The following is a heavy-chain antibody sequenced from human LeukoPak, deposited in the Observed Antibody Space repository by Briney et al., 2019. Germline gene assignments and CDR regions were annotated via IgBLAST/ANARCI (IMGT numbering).Heavy chain of an antibody. CDR2: ISGSGGNT. D-gene: IGHD1-7*01. Sequence: PGGSLRVSSAPSEFTLRSYTMRWVRQAPGKGLEWVSTISGSGGNTYYADSVKGRFTISRDNSKNTLYLQKNSLRAEDTSVYYCAKEGQFAGTSHMFDAWGQGTLVTVSS. V-gene: IGHV3-23*01. CDR3: AKEGQFAGTSHMFDA. J-gene: IGHJ5*02. CDR1: EFTLRSYT.